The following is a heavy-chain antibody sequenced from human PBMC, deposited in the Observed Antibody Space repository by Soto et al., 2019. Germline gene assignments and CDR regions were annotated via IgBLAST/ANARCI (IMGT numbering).Heavy chain of an antibody. CDR3: ASGGAGSGPFTWELPDH. J-gene: IGHJ4*02. Sequence: QMQLVQSGAEVKKTGSTVTVSCKALGNTFTYRYLHWVRQAPGQALEWMGWITPFNGEVHYAQKFQMRVTITMDRSINTAYMRMRSLRSEETAMYYCASGGAGSGPFTWELPDHWGQGTLVTVSS. CDR2: ITPFNGEV. D-gene: IGHD1-26*01. CDR1: GNTFTYRY. V-gene: IGHV1-45*02.